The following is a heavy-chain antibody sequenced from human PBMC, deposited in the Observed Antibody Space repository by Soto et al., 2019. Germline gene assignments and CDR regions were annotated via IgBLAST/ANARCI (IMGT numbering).Heavy chain of an antibody. J-gene: IGHJ6*02. CDR3: ARGLPGDYDFWSGPRMDV. CDR2: ISYDGSNK. D-gene: IGHD3-3*01. V-gene: IGHV3-30-3*01. Sequence: GGSLRLSCAASGFTCSSYARHGVRQAAFQVLEWVAVISYDGSNKYYADSVKGRFTISRDNSKNTLYLQMSSLRAEATAVYYCARGLPGDYDFWSGPRMDVWGQGTTVTVSS. CDR1: GFTCSSYA.